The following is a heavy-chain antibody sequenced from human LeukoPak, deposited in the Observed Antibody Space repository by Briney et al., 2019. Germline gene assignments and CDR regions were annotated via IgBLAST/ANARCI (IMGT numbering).Heavy chain of an antibody. Sequence: SSETLSLTCSVSGGSISSSSYYWGWIRQPPGKGLEWIGSIYYSGSTYYNPSLKSRVTISVDTSKNQFSLKLSSVTAADTAVYYCARLPTAMAYGTTFDYWGQGTLVTVSS. CDR3: ARLPTAMAYGTTFDY. CDR2: IYYSGST. V-gene: IGHV4-39*01. J-gene: IGHJ4*02. CDR1: GGSISSSSYY. D-gene: IGHD5-18*01.